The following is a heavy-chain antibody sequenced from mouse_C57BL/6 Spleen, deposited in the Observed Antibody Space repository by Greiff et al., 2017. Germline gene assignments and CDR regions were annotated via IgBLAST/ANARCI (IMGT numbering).Heavy chain of an antibody. CDR2: IYPGDGDT. Sequence: QVQLQQSGPELVKPGASVKISCKASGYAFSSSWMNWVKQRPGKGLEWIGRIYPGDGDTNYNGKFKGKATLTADKSSSTAYMQLSSLTSEDSAVYFCARGPGYFDYWGQGTTLTVSS. CDR1: GYAFSSSW. CDR3: ARGPGYFDY. V-gene: IGHV1-82*01. D-gene: IGHD4-1*01. J-gene: IGHJ2*01.